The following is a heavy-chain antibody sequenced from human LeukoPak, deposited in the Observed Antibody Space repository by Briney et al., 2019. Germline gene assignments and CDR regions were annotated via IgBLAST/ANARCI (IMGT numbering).Heavy chain of an antibody. J-gene: IGHJ5*02. V-gene: IGHV3-48*03. CDR1: GFTFSSYE. Sequence: GGSLRLSCAASGFTFSSYEMNWVRQAPGEGLEWVSYISSSGSTIYYADSVKGRFTISRDNAKNSLYLQMNSLRAEDTAVYYCARDHEQQLVRPGWFDPWGQGTLVTVSS. CDR3: ARDHEQQLVRPGWFDP. CDR2: ISSSGSTI. D-gene: IGHD6-13*01.